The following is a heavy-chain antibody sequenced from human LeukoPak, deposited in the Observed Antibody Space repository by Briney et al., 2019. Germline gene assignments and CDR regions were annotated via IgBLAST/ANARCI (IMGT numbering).Heavy chain of an antibody. CDR3: ARSRLSGINDAFDI. J-gene: IGHJ3*02. CDR1: GFTFSNYT. CDR2: ISGSAVST. Sequence: GGSLRLSCAASGFTFSNYTIHWVRQAPGKGLEWVSTISGSAVSTFYAASVKGRFTISRDNSKNTLYLQMNSLRAEDTAVYYCARSRLSGINDAFDIWGQGTTVTVSS. D-gene: IGHD3-3*01. V-gene: IGHV3-23*01.